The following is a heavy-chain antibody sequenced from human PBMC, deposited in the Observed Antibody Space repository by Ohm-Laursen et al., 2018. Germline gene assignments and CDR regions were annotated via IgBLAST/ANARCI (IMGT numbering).Heavy chain of an antibody. Sequence: SETLSLTCAVYGGSISSYYWSWIRQPAGRGLEWIGRIHTSGTTNYNPSLQSRVTMSVDTSKNQFSLNLSSVTAADTAVYYCSGGGFWGQGTLVTVSS. J-gene: IGHJ4*02. CDR3: SGGGF. V-gene: IGHV4-59*10. CDR2: IHTSGTT. D-gene: IGHD3-16*01. CDR1: GGSISSYY.